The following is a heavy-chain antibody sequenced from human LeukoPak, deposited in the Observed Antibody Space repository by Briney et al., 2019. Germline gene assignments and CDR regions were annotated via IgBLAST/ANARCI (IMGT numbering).Heavy chain of an antibody. J-gene: IGHJ5*02. D-gene: IGHD3/OR15-3a*01. CDR2: IYSGGST. V-gene: IGHV3-66*01. CDR3: ARDRAANQDWVEFDP. Sequence: GGSLRLSCAASGFTIISTYLCWVRQAPGKGLEWVSVIYSGGSTYYADSVKGRFTISRDISKSTVYLQMNSLRAEDTAVYFCARDRAANQDWVEFDPWGQGTPVIVSS. CDR1: GFTIISTY.